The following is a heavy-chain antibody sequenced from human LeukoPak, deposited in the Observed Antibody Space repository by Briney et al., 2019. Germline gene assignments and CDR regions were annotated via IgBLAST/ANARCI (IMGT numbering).Heavy chain of an antibody. V-gene: IGHV3-21*01. CDR1: GFTFSRYS. CDR3: VRAEGSSGSSEYFQH. CDR2: ISGSSNDK. D-gene: IGHD5-12*01. Sequence: GGSLRLSCLASGFTFSRYSMKWVRQAPGKGLEWVSSISGSSNDKHYIDSVKGRFTISRDNAKNSLFFQMNSLRAEDTAVYYCVRAEGSSGSSEYFQHWGQGTLVTVSS. J-gene: IGHJ1*01.